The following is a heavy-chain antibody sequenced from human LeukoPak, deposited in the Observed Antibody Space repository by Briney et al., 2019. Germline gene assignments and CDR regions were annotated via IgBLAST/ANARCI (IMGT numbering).Heavy chain of an antibody. Sequence: ASVKVSCKASGYTFTGYYMHWVRQAPGQGLEWMGWINPNSGGTNYAQKFQGRVTMTRDTSISTAYMELSRLRSDDTAVYYCARDPPYYYDSSGSEELDYWGQGTLVTVSS. V-gene: IGHV1-2*02. CDR3: ARDPPYYYDSSGSEELDY. CDR1: GYTFTGYY. CDR2: INPNSGGT. D-gene: IGHD3-22*01. J-gene: IGHJ4*02.